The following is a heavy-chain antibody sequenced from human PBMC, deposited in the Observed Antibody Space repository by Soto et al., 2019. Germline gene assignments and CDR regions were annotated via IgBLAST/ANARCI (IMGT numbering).Heavy chain of an antibody. CDR1: GFTFSTYA. Sequence: EVQLLESGGALIQPGGSLRLSCAASGFTFSTYAMGWVRQAPGKGLEWVSGISNNGANTYYADSVKGRFTISRDNSRNTLYLQMNSLRAEDTALYYCAKVSLELAQLWNYFFDYLGQGILVTVSS. V-gene: IGHV3-23*01. J-gene: IGHJ4*02. D-gene: IGHD3-10*01. CDR3: AKVSLELAQLWNYFFDY. CDR2: ISNNGANT.